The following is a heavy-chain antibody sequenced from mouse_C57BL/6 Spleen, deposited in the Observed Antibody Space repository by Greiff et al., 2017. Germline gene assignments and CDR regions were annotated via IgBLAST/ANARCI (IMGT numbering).Heavy chain of an antibody. D-gene: IGHD2-1*01. CDR3: ARYYGKEGSWFAY. V-gene: IGHV1-64*01. Sequence: QVQLQQPGAELVKPGASVKLSCKASGYTFTSYWMHWVKQRPGQGLEWIGMIHPNSGSTNYNEKFKSKATLTVDKSSSTAYMQLSSLTSEDSAVYYCARYYGKEGSWFAYWGQGTLVTVSA. CDR2: IHPNSGST. CDR1: GYTFTSYW. J-gene: IGHJ3*01.